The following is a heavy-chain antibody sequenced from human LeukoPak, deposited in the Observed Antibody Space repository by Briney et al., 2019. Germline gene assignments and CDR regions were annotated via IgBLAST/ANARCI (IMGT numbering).Heavy chain of an antibody. Sequence: PGGSLRLSCAASGFTFSSYSMNWVRQAPGKGLEWVSFISSSSSYIYYADSVKGRFTISRDNAKNSLYLQMNSLRAEDTAEYYCARVGKRFRYYYYMDVWGKGTTVIISS. CDR1: GFTFSSYS. D-gene: IGHD3-3*01. CDR3: ARVGKRFRYYYYMDV. CDR2: ISSSSSYI. J-gene: IGHJ6*03. V-gene: IGHV3-21*01.